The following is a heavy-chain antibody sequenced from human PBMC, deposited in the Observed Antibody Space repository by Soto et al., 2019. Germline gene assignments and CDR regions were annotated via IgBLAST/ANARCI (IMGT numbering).Heavy chain of an antibody. V-gene: IGHV3-33*05. CDR3: ARVCGGDCGNAFDV. Sequence: QVQLVESEGGVVQPGRSLRLSCAASGFTFSAYGIHWVCQAPGKGLEWVATISFDSRDKLYVDSMNGRLTISRENSRNTVYLQMDSLRAEDTAVYHCARVCGGDCGNAFDVWGQGTVVAVSS. CDR2: ISFDSRDK. D-gene: IGHD2-21*02. J-gene: IGHJ3*01. CDR1: GFTFSAYG.